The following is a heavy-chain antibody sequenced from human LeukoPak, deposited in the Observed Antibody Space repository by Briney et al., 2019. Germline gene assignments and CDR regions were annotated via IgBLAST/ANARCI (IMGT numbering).Heavy chain of an antibody. V-gene: IGHV1-2*02. CDR3: ARDLGGGYCSSTSCSHDAFDI. CDR2: INPNSGGT. Sequence: ASVKVSCKASGYTFTSYGISWVRQAPGQGLEWMGWINPNSGGTNYAQKFQGRVTMTRDTSISTAYMELSRLRSDDTAVYYCARDLGGGYCSSTSCSHDAFDIWGQGTMVTVSS. D-gene: IGHD2-2*01. CDR1: GYTFTSYG. J-gene: IGHJ3*02.